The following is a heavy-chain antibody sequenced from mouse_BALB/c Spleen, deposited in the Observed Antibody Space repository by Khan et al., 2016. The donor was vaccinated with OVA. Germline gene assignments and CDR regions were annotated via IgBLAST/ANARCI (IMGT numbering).Heavy chain of an antibody. CDR2: INPHFGET. D-gene: IGHD1-1*01. CDR1: GYSFTGYF. J-gene: IGHJ2*01. CDR3: ARIYGSDFDY. V-gene: IGHV1-20*02. Sequence: EVELVESGPELVKPGASVKISCKASGYSFTGYFMHWVMQSHGKSLEWIGRINPHFGETFYNQKFEGKATLTVDESSSTAHIELRSLASEDSAVYYCARIYGSDFDYWGQGTTLTVSS.